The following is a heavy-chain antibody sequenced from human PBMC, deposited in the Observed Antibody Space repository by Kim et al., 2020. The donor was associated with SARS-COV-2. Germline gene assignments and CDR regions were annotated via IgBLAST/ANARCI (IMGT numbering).Heavy chain of an antibody. V-gene: IGHV3-23*01. J-gene: IGHJ5*02. CDR2: VSGGGETT. CDR3: AKSPSTTSRSRNWFDT. Sequence: GGSLRLSCAASGFTFSTYAMSWVRQAPGKGLEWVSTVSGGGETTYYTDSVKGRFTISRDDTKNTLYLQMNSLRADDAAVYYCAKSPSTTSRSRNWFDTWGQGALLTVSS. CDR1: GFTFSTYA. D-gene: IGHD4-17*01.